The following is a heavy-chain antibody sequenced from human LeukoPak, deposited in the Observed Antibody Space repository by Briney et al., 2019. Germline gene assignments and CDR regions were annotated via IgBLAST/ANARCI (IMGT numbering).Heavy chain of an antibody. Sequence: GASVKVSCKASGFTFTSSAMQWVRQARGQRLEWIGWIVVGSGNTNYAQIFQERVTITRDMSTSTAYMELSSLRSEDTAVYYCATYCGGGCYNDYWGQGTLVTVSS. CDR3: ATYCGGGCYNDY. CDR1: GFTFTSSA. V-gene: IGHV1-58*02. J-gene: IGHJ4*02. D-gene: IGHD2-21*02. CDR2: IVVGSGNT.